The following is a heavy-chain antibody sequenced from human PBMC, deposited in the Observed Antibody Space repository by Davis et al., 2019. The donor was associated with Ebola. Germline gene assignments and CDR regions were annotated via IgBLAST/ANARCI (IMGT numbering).Heavy chain of an antibody. V-gene: IGHV1-3*01. J-gene: IGHJ4*02. Sequence: ASVKVSCKASGYTFTNYAMHWVRQAPGQRLEWMGWINPGNGDTKYSQKFQGRVTITTDTSASTAYMGLSSLKSEDTAVYYCARGVSSVYWGQGTLVTVSS. D-gene: IGHD6-6*01. CDR3: ARGVSSVY. CDR2: INPGNGDT. CDR1: GYTFTNYA.